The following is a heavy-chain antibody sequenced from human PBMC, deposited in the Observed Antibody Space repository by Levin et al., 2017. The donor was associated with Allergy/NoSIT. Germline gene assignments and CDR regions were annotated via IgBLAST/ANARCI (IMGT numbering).Heavy chain of an antibody. CDR3: ANLVPRWEQLSEVWTDDASDI. J-gene: IGHJ3*02. V-gene: IGHV3-23*01. Sequence: PGGSLRLSCVASGFTFNNYAMSWVRQAPGKGLEWVSSISGSGGGTYYADSVKGRFTISRHNSKNTLYLQMNSLRAEDAAVYYCANLVPRWEQLSEVWTDDASDIWGQGTMVTVSS. CDR2: ISGSGGGT. CDR1: GFTFNNYA. D-gene: IGHD1-26*01.